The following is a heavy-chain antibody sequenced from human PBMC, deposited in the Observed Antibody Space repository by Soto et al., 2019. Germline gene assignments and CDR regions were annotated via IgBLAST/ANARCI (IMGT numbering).Heavy chain of an antibody. V-gene: IGHV3-23*01. Sequence: EVQLLESGGGLVQPGGSLRLSCAASGFTFSSYAMSWVRQAPGKGLEWVSAISGSGGSTYYADSVKGRFTISRDNSKNTLYLQMNSLRAEDTAVYYCAKGLRPICSGGSCYWIDYWGQGTLVTVSS. D-gene: IGHD2-15*01. CDR3: AKGLRPICSGGSCYWIDY. CDR2: ISGSGGST. J-gene: IGHJ4*02. CDR1: GFTFSSYA.